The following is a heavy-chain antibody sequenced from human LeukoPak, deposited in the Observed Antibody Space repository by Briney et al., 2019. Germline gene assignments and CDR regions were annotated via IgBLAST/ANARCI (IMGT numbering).Heavy chain of an antibody. J-gene: IGHJ4*02. D-gene: IGHD3-10*01. Sequence: GESLKISCKGSGYSFTNYSIAWVRQMPGKGMEWMGIIYPGDSDSRYSTSFQGQVTISVDKSISTAYLQWSRLTASDTAMYYCARGRGLVRGAYYFDYWGQGTLVTVSS. CDR3: ARGRGLVRGAYYFDY. CDR1: GYSFTNYS. CDR2: IYPGDSDS. V-gene: IGHV5-51*01.